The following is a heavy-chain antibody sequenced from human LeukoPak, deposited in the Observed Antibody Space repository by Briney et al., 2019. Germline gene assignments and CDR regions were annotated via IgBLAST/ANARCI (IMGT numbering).Heavy chain of an antibody. D-gene: IGHD2-8*02. CDR2: ISGDGGST. CDR3: AKDTGSGGGPYYYYGMDV. J-gene: IGHJ6*02. CDR1: GFTFDDYA. V-gene: IGHV3-43*02. Sequence: GGSLRLSCAASGFTFDDYAMHWVRQAPGKGLEWVSLISGDGGSTYYADSVKGRFTISRDNSKNSLYLQMNSMRTEDTALYYCAKDTGSGGGPYYYYGMDVWGQGTTVTVSS.